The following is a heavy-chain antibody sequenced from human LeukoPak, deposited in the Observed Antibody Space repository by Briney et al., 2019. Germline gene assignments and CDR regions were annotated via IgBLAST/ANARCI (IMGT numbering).Heavy chain of an antibody. CDR1: GGSISSSSYY. V-gene: IGHV4-39*01. D-gene: IGHD2-15*01. J-gene: IGHJ6*02. CDR3: ASPFLGYCSGGSCPKTYYYYGMDV. Sequence: SETLSLTCTVSGGSISSSSYYWGWIRQPPGKGLEWIGSIYYSGSTYYNPSLKSRVTISVDTSKSQFSLKLSSVTAADTAVYYCASPFLGYCSGGSCPKTYYYYGMDVWGQGTTVTVSS. CDR2: IYYSGST.